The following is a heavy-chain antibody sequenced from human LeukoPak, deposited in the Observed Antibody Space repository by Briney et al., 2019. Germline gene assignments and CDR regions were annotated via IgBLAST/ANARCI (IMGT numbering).Heavy chain of an antibody. CDR3: AKDLPLAVAGNFDY. V-gene: IGHV3-11*01. CDR1: GFTFRDYY. CDR2: ITSSGNAV. J-gene: IGHJ4*02. Sequence: PGGSLRLSCAASGFTFRDYYMGWVRQAPGNGLEWVAYITSSGNAVYHADSVKGRFTISRDNAKNSLFLQMNSLRAEDTAVYYCAKDLPLAVAGNFDYWGQGTLVTVSS. D-gene: IGHD6-19*01.